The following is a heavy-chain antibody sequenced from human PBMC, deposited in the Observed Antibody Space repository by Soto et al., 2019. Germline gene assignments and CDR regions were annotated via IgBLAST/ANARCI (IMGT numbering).Heavy chain of an antibody. V-gene: IGHV4-38-2*02. CDR3: AGGRGRVVAGSTFDH. Sequence: SETLSLSCTVSGCSSSGGSYSGWIRQPPGKWPEWIASIFAGGTTFYNPCLKSRITISVDPAHNKFSMNLRSVTAADTAVYYCAGGRGRVVAGSTFDHWGHRCLVTVSS. J-gene: IGHJ4*01. D-gene: IGHD6-19*01. CDR2: IFAGGTT. CDR1: GCSSSGGSY.